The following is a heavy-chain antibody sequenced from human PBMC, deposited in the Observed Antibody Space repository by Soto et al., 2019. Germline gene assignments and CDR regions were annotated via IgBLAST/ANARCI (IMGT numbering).Heavy chain of an antibody. D-gene: IGHD3-16*02. CDR1: GFTFSSYA. CDR2: ISYDGSNK. J-gene: IGHJ4*02. CDR3: AKDPDRYDYVWGTYRYIDH. Sequence: GGSLRLSCAASGFTFSSYAIHWARQAPGKGLEWVAVISYDGSNKYYADCGKGRFTISRDDSKNTLYLQMNSLRVEDTAGYYCAKDPDRYDYVWGTYRYIDHWGQGILFTVSS. V-gene: IGHV3-30-3*01.